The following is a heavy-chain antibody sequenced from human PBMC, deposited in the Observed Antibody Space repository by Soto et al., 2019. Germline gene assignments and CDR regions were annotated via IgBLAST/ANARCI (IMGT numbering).Heavy chain of an antibody. V-gene: IGHV4-30-2*01. CDR2: IYHSGST. CDR1: GGSISSGGYS. CDR3: ARDELDGYYFDN. Sequence: QLQLQESGSGLVKPSQTLSLTCTVSGGSISSGGYSWNWIRQPPGKGLEWIGYIYHSGSTDYNPSLMSRVTISVDKSNNQFSLKLSSVTAADTAVYYCARDELDGYYFDNWGQGTLVTVSS. J-gene: IGHJ4*02. D-gene: IGHD3-3*01.